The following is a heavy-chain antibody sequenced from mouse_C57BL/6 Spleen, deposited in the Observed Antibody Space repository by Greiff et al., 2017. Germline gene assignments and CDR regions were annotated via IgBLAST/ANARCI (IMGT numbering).Heavy chain of an antibody. Sequence: QVQLQQSGAELVKPGASVKMSCKASGYTFTSYWITWVKQRPGQGLEWIGDIYPGSGSTNYNEKFKSKATLTVDTSSSTAYMQLSSLTSEDSAVYYCARGDAYYSNDWVAYWGQGTLVTVSA. J-gene: IGHJ3*01. CDR1: GYTFTSYW. CDR2: IYPGSGST. CDR3: ARGDAYYSNDWVAY. V-gene: IGHV1-55*01. D-gene: IGHD2-5*01.